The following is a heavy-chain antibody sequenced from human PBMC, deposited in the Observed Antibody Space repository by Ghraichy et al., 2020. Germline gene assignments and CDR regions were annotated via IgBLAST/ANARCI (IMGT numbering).Heavy chain of an antibody. J-gene: IGHJ4*02. CDR2: INADGSHM. CDR1: GFTFSTCF. V-gene: IGHV3-7*01. CDR3: ATATRGRTPNSW. Sequence: GESLNVSCAASGFTFSTCFMTWVRQAPGKGLEWVANINADGSHMYYVDSVRGRFTISRDNAENSLYLQMNSLRAEDTAVYYCATATRGRTPNSWWGQGTLVTVSS. D-gene: IGHD2-2*01.